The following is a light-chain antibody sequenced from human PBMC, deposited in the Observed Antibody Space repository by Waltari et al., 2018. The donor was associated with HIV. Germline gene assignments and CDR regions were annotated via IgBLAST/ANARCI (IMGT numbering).Light chain of an antibody. J-gene: IGKJ4*01. CDR3: QQYYSTPFT. CDR1: QSVLYSSNNKNY. Sequence: DIVMTQSPDSLAVSLGERATINCKSSQSVLYSSNNKNYLAWYQQKPGQPPKLLMYWASTRESGVPDLFSGSGSWTEFTLTISSLQAEDVAVYYCQQYYSTPFTFGGGTKVEIK. CDR2: WAS. V-gene: IGKV4-1*01.